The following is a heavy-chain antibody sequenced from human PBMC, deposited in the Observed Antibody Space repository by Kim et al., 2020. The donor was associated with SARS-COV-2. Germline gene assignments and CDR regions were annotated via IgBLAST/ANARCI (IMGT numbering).Heavy chain of an antibody. CDR2: ISSSSSYI. Sequence: GGSLRLSCAASGFTFSSYSMNWVRQAPGKGLEWVSSISSSSSYIYYADSVKGRFTISRDNAKNSLYLQMNSLRAEDTAVYYCARLYDFWSGYHPVDYWGQGTLVTVSS. CDR3: ARLYDFWSGYHPVDY. D-gene: IGHD3-3*01. J-gene: IGHJ4*02. CDR1: GFTFSSYS. V-gene: IGHV3-21*01.